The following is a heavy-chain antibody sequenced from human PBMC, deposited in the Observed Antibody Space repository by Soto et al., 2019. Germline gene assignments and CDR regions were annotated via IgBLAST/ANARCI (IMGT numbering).Heavy chain of an antibody. CDR1: GGAISSGDYY. J-gene: IGHJ6*01. D-gene: IGHD2-15*01. CDR2: IYYNGST. V-gene: IGHV4-30-4*01. CDR3: ARDWCLYGLEV. Sequence: PSETLSLTCTLSGGAISSGDYYRSWIRQPPGKGLEWIGDIYYNGSTYYNPSLKSRVTISVDMSKNQFSMKVSSLTAADPALCNCARDWCLYGLEVWGQRTTV.